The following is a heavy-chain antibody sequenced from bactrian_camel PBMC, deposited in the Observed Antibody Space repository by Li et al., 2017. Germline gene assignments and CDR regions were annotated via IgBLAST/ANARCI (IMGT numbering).Heavy chain of an antibody. V-gene: IGHV3-2*01. J-gene: IGHJ4*01. D-gene: IGHD2*01. CDR2: IYRDGSNT. CDR3: AAEHCGGNAPHEYNY. Sequence: VQLVESGGGLVQPGGSLRLSCAASGFTFSSDYMSWVRQAPGKGLEWVSSIYRDGSNTYYADSVKGRFSISRDNAKNTLYLQMNSLKTDDTAMYYCAAEHCGGNAPHEYNYFGQGTQVTVS. CDR1: GFTFSSDY.